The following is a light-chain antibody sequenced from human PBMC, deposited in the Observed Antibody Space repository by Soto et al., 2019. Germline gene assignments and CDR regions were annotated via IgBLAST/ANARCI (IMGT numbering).Light chain of an antibody. CDR3: ATWDDSLSGYV. V-gene: IGLV1-47*01. CDR2: KND. J-gene: IGLJ6*01. Sequence: QSVLTQPPSASGTPGQRVTISCSGGSSNIGSNYLYWYRQLPGAAPTLVMYKNDQRLSGVPDRFSGSRSGTSASLAISGLRSEDEADYYCATWDDSLSGYVFGTGTQLTVL. CDR1: SSNIGSNY.